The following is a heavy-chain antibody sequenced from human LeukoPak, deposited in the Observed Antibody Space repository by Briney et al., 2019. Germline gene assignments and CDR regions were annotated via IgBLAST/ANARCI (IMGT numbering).Heavy chain of an antibody. D-gene: IGHD2-2*01. CDR3: ARVGRGYCSSTSCYLGRDAFDI. Sequence: ASETLSLTCTVSGGSISSYYWGWIRQPPGKGLEWIGSIYYSGSTYYNPSLKSRVTISVDTSKNQFSLKLSSVTAADTAVYYCARVGRGYCSSTSCYLGRDAFDIWGQGTMVTVSS. J-gene: IGHJ3*02. V-gene: IGHV4-39*07. CDR1: GGSISSYY. CDR2: IYYSGST.